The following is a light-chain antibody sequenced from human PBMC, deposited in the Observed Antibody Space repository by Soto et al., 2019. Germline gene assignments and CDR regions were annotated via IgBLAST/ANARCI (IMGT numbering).Light chain of an antibody. CDR1: SSDVGSYNY. CDR3: CSYSGSDSLL. J-gene: IGLJ2*01. CDR2: DVS. V-gene: IGLV2-11*01. Sequence: QSVLTQPRSVSGSPGESVTISCSGTSSDVGSYNYVSWYQQYPGKAPKVMIYDVSERPSEVPVRFSGSKSGNTASLTISGLQAGDEAEYFCCSYSGSDSLLFGGGTQLTVL.